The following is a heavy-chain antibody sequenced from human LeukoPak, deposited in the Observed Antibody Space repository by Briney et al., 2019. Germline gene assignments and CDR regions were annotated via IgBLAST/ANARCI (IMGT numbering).Heavy chain of an antibody. V-gene: IGHV1-18*01. Sequence: ASVKVSCKASGYTFTRYGISWVRQAPGQGLEWMGWISAYNGNTNYAQKLQSRVTMTTDTSTSTAYMELRSLRSGDTAVYYCAREGGSGRPLDYWGQGTLVTVSS. CDR2: ISAYNGNT. D-gene: IGHD3-10*01. CDR1: GYTFTRYG. CDR3: AREGGSGRPLDY. J-gene: IGHJ4*02.